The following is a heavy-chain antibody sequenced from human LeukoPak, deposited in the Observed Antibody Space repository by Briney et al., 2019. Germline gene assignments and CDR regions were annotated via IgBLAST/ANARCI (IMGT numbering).Heavy chain of an antibody. D-gene: IGHD3-9*01. J-gene: IGHJ3*02. V-gene: IGHV4-39*01. Sequence: SETLSLTCTVSGGSISSSSYFWGWIRQPPGKGLEWTGGIYYTGSTYYNPSLKSRVTISVDTSKNQFSLKLSSVTAADTAVYYCARHRKYYDILTGYYEGAFDIWGQGTMVTVSS. CDR1: GGSISSSSYF. CDR2: IYYTGST. CDR3: ARHRKYYDILTGYYEGAFDI.